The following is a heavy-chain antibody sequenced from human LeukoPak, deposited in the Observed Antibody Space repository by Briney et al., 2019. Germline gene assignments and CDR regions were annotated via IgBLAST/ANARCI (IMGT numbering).Heavy chain of an antibody. CDR2: ISAYNGNT. CDR3: ARAHPDTAMVWYFDL. D-gene: IGHD5-18*01. CDR1: GYTFTSYG. Sequence: ASVKVSCKASGYTFTSYGISWVRQAPGQGLEWMGWISAYNGNTNYAQKLQGRVTMTTDTSTSTAYMELRSLRSDDTAVYYCARAHPDTAMVWYFDLWGRGTLVTVSS. J-gene: IGHJ2*01. V-gene: IGHV1-18*01.